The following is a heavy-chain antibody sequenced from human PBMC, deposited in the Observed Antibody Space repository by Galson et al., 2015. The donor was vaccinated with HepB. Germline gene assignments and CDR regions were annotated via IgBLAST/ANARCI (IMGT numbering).Heavy chain of an antibody. CDR2: MNPNSGNT. V-gene: IGHV1-8*01. Sequence: SVKVSCKASGYTFTSYDINWVRQATGQGLEWMGWMNPNSGNTGYAQKFQGRVTMTRNTSISTAYMELSSLRSEDTAVYYCARVGPLGICTNGVCYILWGQGTLVTVSS. CDR1: GYTFTSYD. CDR3: ARVGPLGICTNGVCYIL. J-gene: IGHJ4*02. D-gene: IGHD2-8*01.